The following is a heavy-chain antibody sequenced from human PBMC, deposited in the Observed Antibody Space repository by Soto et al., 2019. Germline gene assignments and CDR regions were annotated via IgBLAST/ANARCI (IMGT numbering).Heavy chain of an antibody. D-gene: IGHD5-18*01. V-gene: IGHV1-69*04. J-gene: IGHJ3*02. CDR2: IIPILGIA. CDR1: GYTFTSYT. Sequence: SVKVSCKASGYTFTSYTISWVRQAPGQGLEWMGRIIPILGIANYAQKFQGRVTITADKSTSTAYMELSSLRSEDTAVYYCARDLEPGYNYAVESFDIWGRGTMVTVSS. CDR3: ARDLEPGYNYAVESFDI.